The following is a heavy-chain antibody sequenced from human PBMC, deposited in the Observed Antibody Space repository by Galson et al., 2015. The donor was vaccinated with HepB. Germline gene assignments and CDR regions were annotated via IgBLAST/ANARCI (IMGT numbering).Heavy chain of an antibody. J-gene: IGHJ6*02. D-gene: IGHD6-13*01. CDR3: TTDIAAAGRYYYYGMDV. CDR1: GFTFSNAW. Sequence: SLRLSCAASGFTFSNAWMSWVRQAPGKGLEWVGRIKSKTDGGTTDYAAPVKGRFTISRDDSKNTLYLQMNSLKTEDTAVYYCTTDIAAAGRYYYYGMDVWGQGTTVTVSS. V-gene: IGHV3-15*01. CDR2: IKSKTDGGTT.